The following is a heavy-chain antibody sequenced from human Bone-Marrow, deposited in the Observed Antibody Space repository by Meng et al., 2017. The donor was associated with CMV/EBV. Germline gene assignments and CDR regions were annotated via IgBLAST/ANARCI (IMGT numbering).Heavy chain of an antibody. D-gene: IGHD3-16*01. CDR3: AREGGGSLDP. Sequence: ASVKVSCKASGYSFTGYYMHWVRQAPGQGREWMGWINPNSGGTNNAQKFQGRVTMTRDRSIRTAYMELSSLRSDDPAVYHCAREGGGSLDPWGQGTLVTVSS. CDR1: GYSFTGYY. CDR2: INPNSGGT. J-gene: IGHJ5*02. V-gene: IGHV1-2*02.